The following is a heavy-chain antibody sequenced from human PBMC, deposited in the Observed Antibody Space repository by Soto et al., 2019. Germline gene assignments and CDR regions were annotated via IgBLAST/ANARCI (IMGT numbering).Heavy chain of an antibody. J-gene: IGHJ6*02. V-gene: IGHV4-39*01. Sequence: NPSETLSLTCTVSGGSISSSSYYWGWIRQPPGKGLEWIGSIYYSGSTYYNPSHKSRLTISVDTYKNQFSLKLSYVTAADTAVYYCAAQNTAMAGYYYYGMDVWGQGTTVT. CDR2: IYYSGST. D-gene: IGHD5-18*01. CDR3: AAQNTAMAGYYYYGMDV. CDR1: GGSISSSSYY.